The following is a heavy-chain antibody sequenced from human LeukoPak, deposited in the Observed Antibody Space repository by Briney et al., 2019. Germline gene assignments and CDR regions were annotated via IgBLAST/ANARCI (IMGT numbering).Heavy chain of an antibody. CDR2: ISSSARSI. J-gene: IGHJ4*02. Sequence: GGSLRLSCAASGFTLSSYSMNWVRQAPGKGLEWVSYISSSARSIYYADSVKGRFTISSDNAKNSLYLQMNSLRAEDTAVYYCARDYCSTTTCRFDYWGQGTLVTVSS. D-gene: IGHD2-2*01. CDR3: ARDYCSTTTCRFDY. CDR1: GFTLSSYS. V-gene: IGHV3-48*01.